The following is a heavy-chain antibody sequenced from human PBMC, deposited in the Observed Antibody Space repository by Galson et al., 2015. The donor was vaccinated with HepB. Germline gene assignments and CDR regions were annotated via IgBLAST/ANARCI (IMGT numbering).Heavy chain of an antibody. J-gene: IGHJ4*02. CDR3: ARDSSAFGELPNPFDY. CDR1: GFTFSSYA. V-gene: IGHV3-30*04. Sequence: SLRLSCAASGFTFSSYAMHWVRQAPGKGLEWVAVISYDGSNKYYADSVKGRFTISRDNSKNTLYLQMNSLRAEDTAVYYCARDSSAFGELPNPFDYWGQGTLVTVSS. CDR2: ISYDGSNK. D-gene: IGHD3-10*01.